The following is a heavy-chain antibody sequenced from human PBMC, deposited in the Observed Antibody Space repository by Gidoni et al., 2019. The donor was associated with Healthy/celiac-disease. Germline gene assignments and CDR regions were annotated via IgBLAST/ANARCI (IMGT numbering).Heavy chain of an antibody. CDR2: IYYSGST. V-gene: IGHV4-59*01. Sequence: QVQLQESGPGLVKPSETLSLTCTVSGGSISSYYWSWIRQPPGKGLEWIGYIYYSGSTNYSPSLKSRVTRSVDTSKNQFSLKLSSVTAADTAVYYCARSLAYGSGSLGFGYWGQGTLVTVSS. CDR1: GGSISSYY. D-gene: IGHD3-10*01. J-gene: IGHJ4*02. CDR3: ARSLAYGSGSLGFGY.